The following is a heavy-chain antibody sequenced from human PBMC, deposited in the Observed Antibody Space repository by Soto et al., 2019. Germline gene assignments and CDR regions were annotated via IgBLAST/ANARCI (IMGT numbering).Heavy chain of an antibody. Sequence: QVQLQESGPGLVKPSGTLSLTCAVSGGSISSRNWWSWVRQPPGRGLEWIGEIYHSGSTNYNPSPKSRVTISVDKSNHQFSLKLSSVTAADTAVYYCANRPTTPFDYWGQGTLVTVSS. CDR2: IYHSGST. CDR1: GGSISSRNW. V-gene: IGHV4-4*02. J-gene: IGHJ4*02. CDR3: ANRPTTPFDY. D-gene: IGHD2-2*01.